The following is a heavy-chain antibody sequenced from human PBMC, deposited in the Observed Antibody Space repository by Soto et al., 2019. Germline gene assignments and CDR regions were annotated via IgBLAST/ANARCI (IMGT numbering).Heavy chain of an antibody. CDR3: ARRHYYDSSGYADALDI. Sequence: SETLSLTCTVSGDSISSGDYYWSWIRQSPDKGPEWIGYTYHSGRTYYKPSLKSRVTISADTSKNQFSLKLSSVTAADTAVYYCARRHYYDSSGYADALDIWGKGTSVTVSS. J-gene: IGHJ3*02. V-gene: IGHV4-30-4*01. CDR1: GDSISSGDYY. D-gene: IGHD3-22*01. CDR2: TYHSGRT.